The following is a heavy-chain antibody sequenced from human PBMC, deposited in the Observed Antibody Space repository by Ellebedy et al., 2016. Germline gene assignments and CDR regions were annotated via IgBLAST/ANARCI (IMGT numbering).Heavy chain of an antibody. J-gene: IGHJ4*02. Sequence: GESLKISCVASGFTFRNFFMSWVRQAPGGGLEWISTISGDGDTTFSADAVKGRFAISRDNSRNTVFLLMNNLRAEDTAVYYCYYGHYSGSWGQGTLVTVSS. CDR2: ISGDGDTT. CDR3: YYGHYSGS. CDR1: GFTFRNFF. V-gene: IGHV3-23*01. D-gene: IGHD4-17*01.